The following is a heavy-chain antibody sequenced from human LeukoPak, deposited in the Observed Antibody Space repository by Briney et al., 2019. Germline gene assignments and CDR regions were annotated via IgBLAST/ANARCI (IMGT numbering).Heavy chain of an antibody. CDR3: ARDGTYYYDSSGNLLDY. Sequence: GGSLRLSCAASGFTFSSYSMNWVRQAPGKGLEWVSSISSSSSYIYYADSVKGRFTISRDNAKNSLYLQMNSLRAEDTAVYYGARDGTYYYDSSGNLLDYWGQGTLVTVSS. V-gene: IGHV3-21*01. J-gene: IGHJ4*02. CDR1: GFTFSSYS. D-gene: IGHD3-22*01. CDR2: ISSSSSYI.